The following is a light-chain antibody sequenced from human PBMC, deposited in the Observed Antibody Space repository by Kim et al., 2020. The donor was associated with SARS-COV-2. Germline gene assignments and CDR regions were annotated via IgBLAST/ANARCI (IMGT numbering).Light chain of an antibody. Sequence: IRLTQSPPSLAASVGDRVTITCQASQGISKFLNWYQQRPGKAPKLLIYEASGLQTGVPSRFSGTGSGTHFTFTISSLQPEDIGTYFCQQFDDTYTFGQGTKLEI. CDR1: QGISKF. CDR3: QQFDDTYT. V-gene: IGKV1-33*01. CDR2: EAS. J-gene: IGKJ2*01.